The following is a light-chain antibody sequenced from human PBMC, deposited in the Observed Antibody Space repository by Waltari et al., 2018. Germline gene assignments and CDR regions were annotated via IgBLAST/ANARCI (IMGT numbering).Light chain of an antibody. CDR2: GAS. Sequence: EIALTQSPGTLSFSPGERGTLSCRASQSVSRFLAWYQQKPGQAPRLLIYGASTRATGIPDRFSGSGSGTDFSLTISRLEPEDFAVYYCQKYDRLPATFGQGTKVEIK. V-gene: IGKV3-20*01. CDR1: QSVSRF. CDR3: QKYDRLPAT. J-gene: IGKJ1*01.